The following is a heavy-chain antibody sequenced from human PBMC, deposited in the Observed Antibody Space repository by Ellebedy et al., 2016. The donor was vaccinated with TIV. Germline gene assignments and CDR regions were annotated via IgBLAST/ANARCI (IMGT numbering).Heavy chain of an antibody. J-gene: IGHJ4*02. CDR2: IIPIFGTA. D-gene: IGHD2-21*01. CDR3: ARAGCGGDCSGY. V-gene: IGHV1-69*13. CDR1: RGTFSSYA. Sequence: SVKVSXKASRGTFSSYAISWVRQAPGQGLEWMGGIIPIFGTANYAQKFQGRVTITADESTSTAYMELSSLRSEDTAVYYCARAGCGGDCSGYWGQGTLVTVSS.